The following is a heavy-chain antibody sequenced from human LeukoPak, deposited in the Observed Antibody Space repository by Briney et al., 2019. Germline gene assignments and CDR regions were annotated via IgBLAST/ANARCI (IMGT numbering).Heavy chain of an antibody. D-gene: IGHD1-26*01. CDR1: GFTFSSYD. Sequence: GGSLRLSCAASGFTFSSYDMHWVRQAPGKGLEWLSVISYDGINKYYADSVKGRFTISRDNSKNILYLQMNSLRAEDTAVYYCARSSGGAYPLLDYWGQGTLVTVSS. V-gene: IGHV3-30-3*01. CDR2: ISYDGINK. J-gene: IGHJ4*02. CDR3: ARSSGGAYPLLDY.